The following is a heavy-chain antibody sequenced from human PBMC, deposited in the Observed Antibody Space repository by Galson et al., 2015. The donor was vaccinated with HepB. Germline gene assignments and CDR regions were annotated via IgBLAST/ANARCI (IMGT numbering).Heavy chain of an antibody. Sequence: SLRLSCAASGFTFSSYAMSWVRQAPGKGLEWVSTISGSGGSTYYADSVKGRFTISRDNSKNTLYLQMNSLRAEDTAVYYCAKHRGRFGELGSADAFDIWGQGTMVTVSS. J-gene: IGHJ3*02. V-gene: IGHV3-23*01. CDR2: ISGSGGST. D-gene: IGHD3-10*01. CDR3: AKHRGRFGELGSADAFDI. CDR1: GFTFSSYA.